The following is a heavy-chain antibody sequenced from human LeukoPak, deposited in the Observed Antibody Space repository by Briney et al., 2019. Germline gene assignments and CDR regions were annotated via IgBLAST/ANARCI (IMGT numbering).Heavy chain of an antibody. D-gene: IGHD1-26*01. CDR3: ARSGSYANDAFDL. J-gene: IGHJ3*01. V-gene: IGHV4-4*07. CDR1: GDSISSYY. Sequence: RPSETLSLTCTVSGDSISSYYWSWLRQPAGKGLEWLGRMYLSGNTNYNPSLKSRVTMSPDTSKNQFSLKLSSVTAADTAVYYCARSGSYANDAFDLWGQGAMVTVSS. CDR2: MYLSGNT.